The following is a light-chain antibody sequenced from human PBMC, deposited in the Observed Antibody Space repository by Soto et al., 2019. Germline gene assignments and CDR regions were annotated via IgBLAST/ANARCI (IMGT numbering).Light chain of an antibody. V-gene: IGLV2-14*03. CDR2: DVS. Sequence: QSALTQPASVSGSPGQSITIPCTGTSSDIGGYDHVSWYQQHPGKAPKLMVYDVSNRPSGVSDRFSGSKSANTASLTISGLQAENEADYYYNSYTTSSSLYVFGTGTQLTVL. J-gene: IGLJ1*01. CDR1: SSDIGGYDH. CDR3: NSYTTSSSLYV.